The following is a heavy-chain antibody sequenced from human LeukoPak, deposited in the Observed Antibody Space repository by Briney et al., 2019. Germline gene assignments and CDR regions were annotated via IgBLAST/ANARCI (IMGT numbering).Heavy chain of an antibody. CDR2: FDPEDGET. CDR1: GYTLTELS. CDR3: ARDNQPLKRAFDI. V-gene: IGHV1-24*01. D-gene: IGHD1-14*01. Sequence: ASVKVSCKVSGYTLTELSMHWVRQAPGKGLELMGGFDPEDGETIYAQKFQGRVTITADESTSTAYMELSSLRSEDTAVYYCARDNQPLKRAFDIWGQGTMVTVSS. J-gene: IGHJ3*02.